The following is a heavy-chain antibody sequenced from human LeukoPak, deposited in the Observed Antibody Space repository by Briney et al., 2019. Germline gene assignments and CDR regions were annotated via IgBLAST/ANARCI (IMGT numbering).Heavy chain of an antibody. V-gene: IGHV1-18*01. CDR3: AREARPGGWFDIFYYFDY. Sequence: ASVKVSCKASGYTFNTYGITWVRQAPGQGLEWMGWISGYNGKTKYAQKLQDRVTMTTDTSTTTAYMELRSLRSDDTAVYYCAREARPGGWFDIFYYFDYWGQGTLVTVSS. CDR1: GYTFNTYG. CDR2: ISGYNGKT. D-gene: IGHD3-10*01. J-gene: IGHJ4*02.